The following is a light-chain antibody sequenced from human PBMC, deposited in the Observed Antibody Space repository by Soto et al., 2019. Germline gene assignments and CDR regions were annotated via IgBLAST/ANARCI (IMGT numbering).Light chain of an antibody. CDR2: EVF. CDR3: CSYAGRATYV. CDR1: SSDVGSYNL. J-gene: IGLJ2*01. V-gene: IGLV2-23*02. Sequence: QSALTQPASVSGSPGQSITISCTGPSSDVGSYNLVSLYQQYPGKATKLIIFEVFKRPSGVSHRFSGSKSGNAASLTISGLQAEEGANYSCCSYAGRATYVFGGGTKLTVL.